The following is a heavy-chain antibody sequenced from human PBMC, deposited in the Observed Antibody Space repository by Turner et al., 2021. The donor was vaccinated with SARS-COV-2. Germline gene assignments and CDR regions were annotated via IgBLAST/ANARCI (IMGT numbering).Heavy chain of an antibody. CDR2: ISYDGSNK. J-gene: IGHJ6*02. CDR3: AKEFRYSSSLYRDRDYYYGMDV. CDR1: GFTFSSYG. Sequence: QVQLVESGGGVVQPGRSLRLSCAASGFTFSSYGMHWVRQAPGKGLEWVAVISYDGSNKYYADSGKGRFTISRDNSKNTLYLQMNSLRAEDTAVYYWAKEFRYSSSLYRDRDYYYGMDVWGQGTTVTVSS. V-gene: IGHV3-30*18. D-gene: IGHD6-13*01.